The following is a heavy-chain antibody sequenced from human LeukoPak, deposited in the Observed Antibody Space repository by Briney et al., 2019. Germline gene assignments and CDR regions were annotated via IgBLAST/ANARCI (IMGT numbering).Heavy chain of an antibody. CDR3: TKYGAHDFRERGYSYGGKRAKFDP. D-gene: IGHD5-18*01. Sequence: GGSLRLSCAASGFTFSSYAMSWVRQAPGKGLEWVSAISGSGGSTYYADSVKGRFTISRDNSKNTLYLQMNSLRAEDTAVYYCTKYGAHDFRERGYSYGGKRAKFDPWGQGTLVTVSS. CDR2: ISGSGGST. V-gene: IGHV3-23*01. J-gene: IGHJ5*02. CDR1: GFTFSSYA.